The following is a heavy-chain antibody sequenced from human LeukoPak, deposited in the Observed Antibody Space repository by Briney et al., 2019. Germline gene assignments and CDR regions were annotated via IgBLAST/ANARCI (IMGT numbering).Heavy chain of an antibody. CDR3: STTYYYDSSEGY. CDR2: IKKKGDGGEI. V-gene: IGHV3-15*07. CDR1: GFSVTDAW. J-gene: IGHJ4*02. Sequence: GGSLRLSCAASGFSVTDAWMNWVRQAPGKGLQWVGRIKKKGDGGEIDYAPPVKGRFFISRDDSKNTLYLQMNSLKTEDTAVYYCSTTYYYDSSEGYWSQGTLVTVSS. D-gene: IGHD3-22*01.